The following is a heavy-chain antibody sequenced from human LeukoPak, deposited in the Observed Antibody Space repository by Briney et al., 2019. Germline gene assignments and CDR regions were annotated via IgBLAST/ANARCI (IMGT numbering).Heavy chain of an antibody. Sequence: ASVKVSSKASGYPFTVYYVHWVRQAPGHGLEWMGWINPRNGDTHSAQKFQGRVSMTGDTSITTAYMELSSLTSDDTAVYYCATGAQYGLWGVPYFYYMHVWGTGTTVTVSS. D-gene: IGHD3-10*01. J-gene: IGHJ6*03. V-gene: IGHV1-2*02. CDR1: GYPFTVYY. CDR3: ATGAQYGLWGVPYFYYMHV. CDR2: INPRNGDT.